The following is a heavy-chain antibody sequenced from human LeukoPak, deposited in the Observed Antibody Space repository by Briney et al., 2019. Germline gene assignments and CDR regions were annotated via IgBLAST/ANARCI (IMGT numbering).Heavy chain of an antibody. CDR2: IHYSGST. CDR3: ARVLYASGTYYFDY. J-gene: IGHJ4*02. Sequence: PSETLSLTFTVSGGSVSGVSNYWSWIRQPPGKGLEWIGYIHYSGSTSHNPALKSRVTISVDTSKNQFSLKLSSVTAADTAVYYCARVLYASGTYYFDYWGQGTLVTVSS. V-gene: IGHV4-61*01. CDR1: GGSVSGVSNY. D-gene: IGHD3-10*01.